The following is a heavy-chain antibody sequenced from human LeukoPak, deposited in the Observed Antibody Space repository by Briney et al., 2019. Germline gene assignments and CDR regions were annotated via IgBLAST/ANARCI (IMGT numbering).Heavy chain of an antibody. CDR3: AKWSGNRPLYYFDY. CDR1: GFTFTYCG. CDR2: ISSSDGNSK. Sequence: GGSLRLSCATSGFTFTYCGMHWVRQASGKGLEWVAAISSSDGNSKYYADSVKGRFTISRDNSKNTVYLQMNSLRADDTAVYYCAKWSGNRPLYYFDYWGQGTLVTVSS. D-gene: IGHD3-3*01. V-gene: IGHV3-30*18. J-gene: IGHJ4*02.